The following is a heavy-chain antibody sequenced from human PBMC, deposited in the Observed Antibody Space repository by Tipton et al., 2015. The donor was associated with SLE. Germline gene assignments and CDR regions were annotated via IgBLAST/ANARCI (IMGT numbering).Heavy chain of an antibody. D-gene: IGHD6-6*01. CDR2: INHSGST. V-gene: IGHV4-34*01. J-gene: IGHJ4*02. CDR3: ARESSSSWLDY. Sequence: TLSLTCAVYGGSFSGYYWSWIRQPPGKGLEWIGEINHSGSTNYNPSLKSRVTISVDKSKNQFSLELSSVTAADTAVYYCARESSSSWLDYWGQGTLVTVSS. CDR1: GGSFSGYY.